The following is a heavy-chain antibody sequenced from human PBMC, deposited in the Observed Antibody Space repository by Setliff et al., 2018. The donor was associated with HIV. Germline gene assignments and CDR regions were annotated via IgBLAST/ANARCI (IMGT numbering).Heavy chain of an antibody. Sequence: SETLSLTCAVYGGSFSGYYWSWIRQSPGKGLEWIGNIYHTGSSYYNPSLNDRATISPDTSKKQFSLRLTSVTAADAAVYYCARGVRDNSGWSSYYFDYWGQGTLVTVSS. CDR1: GGSFSGYY. D-gene: IGHD6-19*01. J-gene: IGHJ4*02. CDR2: IYHTGSS. V-gene: IGHV4-34*01. CDR3: ARGVRDNSGWSSYYFDY.